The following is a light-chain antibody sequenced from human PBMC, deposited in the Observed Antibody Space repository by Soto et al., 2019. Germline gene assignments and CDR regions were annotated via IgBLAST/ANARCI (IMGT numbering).Light chain of an antibody. CDR1: SSNIGSNH. CDR2: SSS. V-gene: IGLV1-47*01. Sequence: QSVLTQPPSASGTPGQRVTISCSGSSSNIGSNHVYWFQQLPGTAPKLLIYSSSLRPSGVPDRFSGSKSGTSASLAISGLRSEDEADYYCAAWHDSLRGWVFGGGTQLTVL. J-gene: IGLJ3*02. CDR3: AAWHDSLRGWV.